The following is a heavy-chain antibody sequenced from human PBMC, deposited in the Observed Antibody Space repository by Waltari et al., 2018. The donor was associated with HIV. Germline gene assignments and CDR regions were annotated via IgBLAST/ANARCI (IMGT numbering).Heavy chain of an antibody. CDR1: GFIFSGYW. J-gene: IGHJ6*02. V-gene: IGHV3-74*01. Sequence: EVQVQESGGGLVQPGGSLRLSCAASGFIFSGYWMHWVRQAPGQGLVWAAQISNDGGRTSYADSVKGRFTISRDNAENTLYLQMNSLRGEDTAVYYCARDWRQPRGVYYGMDVWGQGTTVIVSS. D-gene: IGHD3-3*01. CDR3: ARDWRQPRGVYYGMDV. CDR2: ISNDGGRT.